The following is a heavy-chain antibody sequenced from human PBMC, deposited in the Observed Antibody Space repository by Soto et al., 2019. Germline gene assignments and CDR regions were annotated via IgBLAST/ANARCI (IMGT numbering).Heavy chain of an antibody. CDR1: VVSISSGGYY. J-gene: IGHJ5*02. V-gene: IGHV4-31*03. D-gene: IGHD1-26*01. CDR2: IYYSGST. CDR3: ATENTTIKNWFEP. Sequence: SETLSLTCTFSVVSISSGGYYCSWIRQHPGKGLEWIGYIYYSGSTYYNPSLKSRVTISVDTSKNQFSLKLSSVTAADTAVYYCATENTTIKNWFEPWGQGTLVKVSS.